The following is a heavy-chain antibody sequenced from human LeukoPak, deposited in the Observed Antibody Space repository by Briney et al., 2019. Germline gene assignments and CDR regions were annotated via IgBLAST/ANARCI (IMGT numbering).Heavy chain of an antibody. CDR3: ARDRVKSGLRFLEWLPPDYTYYGMDV. V-gene: IGHV3-48*01. CDR2: ISSSGSTI. D-gene: IGHD3-3*01. J-gene: IGHJ6*02. CDR1: GFTFSSYA. Sequence: GGSLRLSCAASGFTFSSYAMHWVRQAPGKGLEWVSYISSSGSTIYYADSVKGRFTISRDNAKNSLYLQMNSLRAEDTAVYYCARDRVKSGLRFLEWLPPDYTYYGMDVWGQGTTVTVSS.